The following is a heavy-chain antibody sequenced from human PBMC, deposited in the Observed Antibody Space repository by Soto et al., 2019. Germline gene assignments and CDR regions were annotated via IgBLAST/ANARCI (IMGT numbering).Heavy chain of an antibody. V-gene: IGHV3-30*18. CDR3: AKEHYDYMDV. J-gene: IGHJ6*03. CDR2: ISYDGSNK. CDR1: GFTFSSYG. Sequence: GSLRLSCAASGFTFSSYGMHLVRQAPGKGLEWVAVISYDGSNKYYADSVKGRFTISRDNSKNTLYLQMNSLRAEDTAVYYCAKEHYDYMDVWGKGTTVTVSS.